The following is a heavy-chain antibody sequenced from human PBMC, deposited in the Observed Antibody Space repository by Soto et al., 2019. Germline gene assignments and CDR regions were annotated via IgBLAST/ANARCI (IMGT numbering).Heavy chain of an antibody. Sequence: VQLVQSGAELKKPGESLRISCRGHENNFTTFWINWVRQMPGKGLEWVGRIDPDDSHTNYNPSLRGHVTISVDKSINTAFLEWGSVKASDSAMYYCATAMTLSAWGQGTLVTVS. CDR2: IDPDDSHT. V-gene: IGHV5-10-1*03. CDR3: ATAMTLSA. CDR1: ENNFTTFW. J-gene: IGHJ1*01.